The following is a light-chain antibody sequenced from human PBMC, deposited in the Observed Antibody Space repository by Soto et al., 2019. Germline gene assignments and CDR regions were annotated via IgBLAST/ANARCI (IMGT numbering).Light chain of an antibody. V-gene: IGKV1-39*01. CDR2: AAS. J-gene: IGKJ2*01. CDR1: QSISSY. Sequence: DIQMTQSPSSLSASVGDRVTITCRASQSISSYLNWYQQKPGKAPKLLIYAASSLQSGVPSRFSGSESGTDFNLTISSLQPEDVATYYCQQSYSTPYTFGQGTKLEIK. CDR3: QQSYSTPYT.